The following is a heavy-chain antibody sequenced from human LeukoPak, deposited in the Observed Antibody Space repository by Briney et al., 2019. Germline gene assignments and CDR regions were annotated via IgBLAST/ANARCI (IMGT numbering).Heavy chain of an antibody. D-gene: IGHD5-24*01. Sequence: PGGSLRLSCAASGFTFSTHWMHWVRQVPGKGLVWVSRINSDGTTTTYADSVKGRFTISRDNAKNSLYLQMNSLRAGDTAVYYCARTIEMATISYFDYWGQGTLVTVSS. V-gene: IGHV3-74*01. CDR1: GFTFSTHW. CDR3: ARTIEMATISYFDY. J-gene: IGHJ4*02. CDR2: INSDGTTT.